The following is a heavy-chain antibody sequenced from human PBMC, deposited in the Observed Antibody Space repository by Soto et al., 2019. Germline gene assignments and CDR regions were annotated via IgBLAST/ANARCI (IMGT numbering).Heavy chain of an antibody. J-gene: IGHJ6*03. Sequence: ASVKVSCKASGYTFTSYDINWVLQATGQGLEWMGWMNPNSGNTGYAQKFQGRVTMTRNTSISTAYMELSSLGSEDTAVYYCAREEYQLLSSYYYYMDVWGKGTTVTVSS. D-gene: IGHD2-2*01. CDR3: AREEYQLLSSYYYYMDV. CDR2: MNPNSGNT. CDR1: GYTFTSYD. V-gene: IGHV1-8*01.